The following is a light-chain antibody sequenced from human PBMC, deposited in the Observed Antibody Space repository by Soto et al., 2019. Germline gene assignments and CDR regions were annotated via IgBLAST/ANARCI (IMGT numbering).Light chain of an antibody. J-gene: IGKJ1*01. CDR2: DAS. Sequence: IQLPQSPSPLSASLGDRFTITCLASQSISRFLNWYQQKVGKAPKLLIYDASSLQSGVPSRFSGSGSGTDFTLTISSLQPEDFATYYCQQSYSTPQTFGQGTKVDI. CDR3: QQSYSTPQT. V-gene: IGKV1-39*01. CDR1: QSISRF.